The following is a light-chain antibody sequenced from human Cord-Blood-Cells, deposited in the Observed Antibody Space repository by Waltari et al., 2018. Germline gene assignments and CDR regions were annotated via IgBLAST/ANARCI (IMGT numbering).Light chain of an antibody. V-gene: IGLV2-23*01. CDR2: EGS. CDR1: SSDVGSSNP. J-gene: IGLJ3*02. Sequence: QSALTQPASVSGSPGQSITISCTGTSSDVGSSNPVSWYQLDPAKAPKLMIYEGSKRPSGVSNRFSGSKSGNTASLTISGLQAEDEADYYCCSYAGSSTLVFGGGTKLTVL. CDR3: CSYAGSSTLV.